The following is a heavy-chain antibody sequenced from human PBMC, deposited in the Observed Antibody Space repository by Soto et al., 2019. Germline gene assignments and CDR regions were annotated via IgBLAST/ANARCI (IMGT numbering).Heavy chain of an antibody. Sequence: SVKVSCKTSGFTFSTSAVHWVRQARGHRLQWIGWIDVGSGNANYAQMLQERVTISRDTSTSTVYMELNSLTSEDTAVYYCARDQSWHDLVWWFDPWGQGTLVTVS. CDR3: ARDQSWHDLVWWFDP. CDR1: GFTFSTSA. D-gene: IGHD1-1*01. V-gene: IGHV1-58*01. CDR2: IDVGSGNA. J-gene: IGHJ5*02.